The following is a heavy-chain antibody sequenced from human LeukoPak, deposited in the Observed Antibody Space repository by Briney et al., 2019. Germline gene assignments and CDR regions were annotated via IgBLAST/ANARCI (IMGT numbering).Heavy chain of an antibody. J-gene: IGHJ6*02. Sequence: SQTLSLTCTVSGGSISSGSYYWSWIRQPPGKGLEWIGRIYTSGSTNYNPSLKSRVTISVDTSKNQFSLKLSSVTAADTAVYYCARDGHNWNDDGMDVWGQGTTVTVSS. CDR1: GGSISSGSYY. CDR3: ARDGHNWNDDGMDV. D-gene: IGHD1-20*01. V-gene: IGHV4-61*02. CDR2: IYTSGST.